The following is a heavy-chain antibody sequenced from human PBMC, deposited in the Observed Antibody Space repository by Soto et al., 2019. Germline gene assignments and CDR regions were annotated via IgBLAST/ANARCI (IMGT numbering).Heavy chain of an antibody. J-gene: IGHJ6*02. CDR3: IQSRCGGDCLQSYASYYYYGMDV. D-gene: IGHD2-21*02. CDR2: IYWDDDK. Sequence: QITSKESGPPLVKPTQTLTLTCTFPAFSLSTGGVGVGWIRQPPGKALEWLALIYWDDDKRYSPSLRSRLTITKDNYKNQVVLTMTNMDPVATATYYCIQSRCGGDCLQSYASYYYYGMDVWGQGTTVTVSS. CDR1: AFSLSTGGVG. V-gene: IGHV2-5*02.